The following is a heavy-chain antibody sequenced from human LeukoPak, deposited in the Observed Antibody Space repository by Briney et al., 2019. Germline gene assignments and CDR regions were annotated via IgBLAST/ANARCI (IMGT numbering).Heavy chain of an antibody. V-gene: IGHV3-30-3*01. CDR2: ISYDGSNK. CDR1: GFTFSSYA. J-gene: IGHJ4*02. D-gene: IGHD3-22*01. CDR3: ARDPSSSGYSYYFDY. Sequence: GGSLRLSCAASGFTFSSYAMHWVRQAPGKGLEWVAVISYDGSNKYYADSVKGRITISRDNSKNTLYLQMNSLRAEDTAVYYCARDPSSSGYSYYFDYWGQGTLVTVSS.